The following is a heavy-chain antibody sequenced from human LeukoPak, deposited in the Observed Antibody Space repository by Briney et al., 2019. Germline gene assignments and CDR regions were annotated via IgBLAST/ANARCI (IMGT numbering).Heavy chain of an antibody. CDR3: VRDGIVGATTYVDY. Sequence: GGSLRLSCAASGFTFSSYGMHWVRQAPGKGLEWVAVIWYDGSNKYYADSVKGRFTISRDNSKNTLYLQMNSLRAEDTAVYYCVRDGIVGATTYVDYWGQGTLVTVSS. J-gene: IGHJ4*02. D-gene: IGHD1-26*01. V-gene: IGHV3-33*01. CDR1: GFTFSSYG. CDR2: IWYDGSNK.